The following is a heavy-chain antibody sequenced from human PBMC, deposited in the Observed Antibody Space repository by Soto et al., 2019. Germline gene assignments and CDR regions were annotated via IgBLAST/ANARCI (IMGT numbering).Heavy chain of an antibody. CDR1: GGSFSGYY. CDR2: INHSGST. CDR3: ARGRSYEQWLPFDY. J-gene: IGHJ4*02. D-gene: IGHD6-19*01. V-gene: IGHV4-34*01. Sequence: QVQLQQWGARLLKPWETLSLTCAVYGGSFSGYYWSWIRQPPGKGLEWIGEINHSGSTNYNPSLKSRVTISVDTSTNQFSLKLSSVTAAVTAVYYCARGRSYEQWLPFDYWGQGTLVTVSS.